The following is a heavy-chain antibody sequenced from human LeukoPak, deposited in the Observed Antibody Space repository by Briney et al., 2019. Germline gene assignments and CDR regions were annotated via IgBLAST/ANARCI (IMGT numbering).Heavy chain of an antibody. CDR3: ARGLPTVARKGLDY. J-gene: IGHJ4*02. CDR2: VHLDGRT. V-gene: IGHV4-4*02. D-gene: IGHD4-23*01. CDR1: GGSISSTNW. Sequence: PSETLSLTCGVSGGSISSTNWWTWVRQPPGKGLEWIGEVHLDGRTNYNPSLKSRVTISLDTSKNQFSLKLSSVTAADTAVYYCARGLPTVARKGLDYWGQGTLVTASS.